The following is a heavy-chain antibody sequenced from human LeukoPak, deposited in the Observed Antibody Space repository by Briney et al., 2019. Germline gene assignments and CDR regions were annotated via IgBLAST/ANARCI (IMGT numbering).Heavy chain of an antibody. CDR1: GGSIISTTYY. Sequence: SETLPLTCTVSGGSIISTTYYWGWIRQPPGKGLEWIGSIYRSGDTYYNPSLNSRVTISVDTSRSQFSLRLTSVTTADTAVYFCAGPNTNSRFAYWGQGILVTVSS. J-gene: IGHJ4*02. V-gene: IGHV4-39*01. CDR3: AGPNTNSRFAY. D-gene: IGHD1-1*01. CDR2: IYRSGDT.